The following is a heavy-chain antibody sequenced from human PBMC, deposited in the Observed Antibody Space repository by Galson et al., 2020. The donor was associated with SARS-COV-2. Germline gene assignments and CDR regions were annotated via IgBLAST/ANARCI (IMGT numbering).Heavy chain of an antibody. V-gene: IGHV2-5*02. Sequence: SGPTLVKPTQTLTLTCTFSGFSLYTSGEGVGWIRQPPGKALEWLALIYWDEDKRHTPSLKNRLTITKDPSKDQVVLTMTNMDPADTATYFCAHRVRSSMFAFDIWGQGTVVIVSS. D-gene: IGHD6-6*01. CDR3: AHRVRSSMFAFDI. CDR1: GFSLYTSGEG. CDR2: IYWDEDK. J-gene: IGHJ3*02.